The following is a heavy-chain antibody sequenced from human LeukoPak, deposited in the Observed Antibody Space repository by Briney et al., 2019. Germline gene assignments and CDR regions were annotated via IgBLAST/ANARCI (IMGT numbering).Heavy chain of an antibody. D-gene: IGHD7-27*01. J-gene: IGHJ5*02. CDR2: IYYSGST. CDR3: ARLEGLGIVR. Sequence: SETLSLTCSVSGGSISSSSYYWGWIRQPPGKGLERIGSIYYSGSTYYNPSLKSRVTISVDTSKNQFSLKLSSVTAADTAVYYCARLEGLGIVRWGQGTLVTVSS. CDR1: GGSISSSSYY. V-gene: IGHV4-39*01.